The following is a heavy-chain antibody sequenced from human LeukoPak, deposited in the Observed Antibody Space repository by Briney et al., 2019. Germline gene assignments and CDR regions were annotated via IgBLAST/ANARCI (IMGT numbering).Heavy chain of an antibody. CDR2: IIPIFGTA. CDR1: RGTFSSYA. Sequence: ASVKVSCKASRGTFSSYAISWVRQAPGQRLEWMGGIIPIFGTANYAQKFQGRVTITADESTSTAYMELSSLRSEDTAVYYCARVGPYDSRNNPFDYWGQGTLVTVSS. CDR3: ARVGPYDSRNNPFDY. J-gene: IGHJ4*02. D-gene: IGHD3-22*01. V-gene: IGHV1-69*13.